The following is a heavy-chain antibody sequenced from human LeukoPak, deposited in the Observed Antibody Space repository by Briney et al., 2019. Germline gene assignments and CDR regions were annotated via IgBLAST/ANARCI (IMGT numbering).Heavy chain of an antibody. Sequence: LGTLSLTCTVSGGSISGFYWNWIRQPPREGLEWIGYVYYSGNTNYNPSLKSRVTISLDTSKNQFSLKLRSVTAADTAVYYCARDTRDAFDIWGQGTMVTVSS. V-gene: IGHV4-59*01. J-gene: IGHJ3*02. CDR1: GGSISGFY. CDR3: ARDTRDAFDI. CDR2: VYYSGNT.